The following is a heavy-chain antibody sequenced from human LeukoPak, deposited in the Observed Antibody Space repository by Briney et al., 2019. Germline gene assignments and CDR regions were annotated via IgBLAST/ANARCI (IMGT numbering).Heavy chain of an antibody. CDR2: IHYSGST. Sequence: SETLSLTCTVSGGSISSYYWSWIRQPPGKGLEWIGYIHYSGSTNYNPSLKSRVTISLDTSRNQFSLKLTSVTAADTAVYYCARHGRENTGYDLDYWGQGTLVTVSS. V-gene: IGHV4-59*08. CDR3: ARHGRENTGYDLDY. D-gene: IGHD5-12*01. J-gene: IGHJ4*02. CDR1: GGSISSYY.